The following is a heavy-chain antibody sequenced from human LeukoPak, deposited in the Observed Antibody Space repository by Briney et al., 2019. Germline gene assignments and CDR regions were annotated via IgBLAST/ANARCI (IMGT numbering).Heavy chain of an antibody. CDR3: ARHVPFDY. CDR2: MYTSGST. V-gene: IGHV4-61*02. J-gene: IGHJ4*02. Sequence: PSETLSLTCSVSGGSIISDSYYWNWIRQPAGKGLEWIGRMYTSGSTYYNPSLKSRVTISVDTSKNQFSLKLSSVTAADTAVYYCARHVPFDYWGQGTLVTVSS. D-gene: IGHD3-10*02. CDR1: GGSIISDSYY.